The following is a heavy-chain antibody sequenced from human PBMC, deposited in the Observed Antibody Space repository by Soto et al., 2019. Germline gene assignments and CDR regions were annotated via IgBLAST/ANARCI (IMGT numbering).Heavy chain of an antibody. J-gene: IGHJ6*03. V-gene: IGHV4-34*01. CDR3: AREGSRRFYRISAASYYMDV. CDR1: RGSFSRYY. D-gene: IGHD3-16*02. Sequence: SETLSLTCSCYRGSFSRYYWSSIRHPPGKGLEWTGEINHSGRTNYSPYRKSRVTISVDTSKNQFSLKLSSVTAEDTAVYYCAREGSRRFYRISAASYYMDVWGKGTTVT. CDR2: INHSGRT.